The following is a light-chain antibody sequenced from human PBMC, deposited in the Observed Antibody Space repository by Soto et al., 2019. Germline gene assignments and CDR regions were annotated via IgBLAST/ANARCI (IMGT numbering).Light chain of an antibody. J-gene: IGKJ1*01. Sequence: DIHMTQSPSTLSASVGDRVTITCRASQSISSWLASYQQKPGKAPKLLIYDASSLESGVPSRFSGSGSGTEFTLTISSLQPDDFATYYCQQYNSYRSFGQGTKVEIK. CDR2: DAS. V-gene: IGKV1-5*01. CDR3: QQYNSYRS. CDR1: QSISSW.